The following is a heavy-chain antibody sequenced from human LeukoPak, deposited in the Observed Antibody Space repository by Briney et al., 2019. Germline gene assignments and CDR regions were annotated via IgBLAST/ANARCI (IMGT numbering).Heavy chain of an antibody. CDR3: ARDRGIAAAGPESIFDY. CDR1: GGSISSYY. CDR2: IYYSGST. V-gene: IGHV4-59*06. Sequence: SETLSLTCTVSGGSISSYYWSWIRQPPGKGLEWIGYIYYSGSTYYNPSLKSRVTISVDTSKNQFSLKLSSVTAADTAVYYCARDRGIAAAGPESIFDYWGQGTLVTVSS. D-gene: IGHD6-13*01. J-gene: IGHJ4*02.